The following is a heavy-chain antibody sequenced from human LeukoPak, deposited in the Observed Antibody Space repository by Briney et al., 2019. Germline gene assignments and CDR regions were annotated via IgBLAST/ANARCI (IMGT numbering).Heavy chain of an antibody. CDR1: GGSISSSSYY. J-gene: IGHJ4*02. CDR2: IYYSGST. CDR3: ARNNPLIMNPRGGEDKAFDY. Sequence: SETLSLTCTVSGGSISSSSYYWGWIRQPPGKGLEWIGSIYYSGSTHYNPSLKSRVTISVDTSKNEFSLKLSSVTAADTAVYYCARNNPLIMNPRGGEDKAFDYWGQGTLGTVSP. D-gene: IGHD1-14*01. V-gene: IGHV4-39*01.